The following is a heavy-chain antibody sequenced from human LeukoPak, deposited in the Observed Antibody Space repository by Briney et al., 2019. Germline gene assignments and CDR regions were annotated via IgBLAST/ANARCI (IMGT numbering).Heavy chain of an antibody. CDR2: IYYSGST. Sequence: PSETLSLTCTVFGGSISSSSYYWGWIRQPPGKGLEWIGSIYYSGSTYYNPSLKSRVTISVDTSKNQFSLKLSSVTAADTAVYYCARGTDWPSKMAFDIWGQGTMVAVSS. CDR1: GGSISSSSYY. V-gene: IGHV4-39*07. D-gene: IGHD3-9*01. CDR3: ARGTDWPSKMAFDI. J-gene: IGHJ3*02.